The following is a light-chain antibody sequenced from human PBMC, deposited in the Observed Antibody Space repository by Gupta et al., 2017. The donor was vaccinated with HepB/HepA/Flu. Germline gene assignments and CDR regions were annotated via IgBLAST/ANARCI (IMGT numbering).Light chain of an antibody. Sequence: SSELTQDPAVSAALGQTVKITCQGDTRRRYFARWFQQKPGQAPVLVIYGKNNRPSGIPDRFSGSTSGDTASLTITGAQAEDEADYYCNSRDSSGNHYVFGTGTKVTVL. CDR1: TRRRYF. CDR2: GKN. V-gene: IGLV3-19*01. J-gene: IGLJ1*01. CDR3: NSRDSSGNHYV.